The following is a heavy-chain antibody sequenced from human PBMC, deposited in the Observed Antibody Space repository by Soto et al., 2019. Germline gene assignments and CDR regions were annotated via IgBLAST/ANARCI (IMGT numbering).Heavy chain of an antibody. CDR1: GGSISSSSYY. V-gene: IGHV4-39*01. D-gene: IGHD1-26*01. CDR2: IYYSGNT. Sequence: QLQLQESGPGLVKPSETLSLTCTVSGGSISSSSYYWGWIRKPPGKGLERIGSIYYSGNTYYNLSLKSRVPISVDTSKNQFSLKLSSVTAADTAVYYCARSLVGATTLGFDYWGQGTLVTVSS. CDR3: ARSLVGATTLGFDY. J-gene: IGHJ4*02.